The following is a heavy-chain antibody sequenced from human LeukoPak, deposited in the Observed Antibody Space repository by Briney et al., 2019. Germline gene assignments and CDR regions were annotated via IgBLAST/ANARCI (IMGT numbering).Heavy chain of an antibody. V-gene: IGHV3-74*01. Sequence: GGSLRLSCAASGFTFSKDWMLWVRQAPGQELESVSRINTDGTATTYADSVKGRFTVSRDNADNTMFLQMNSVRDEDTAVYYCATKQWLAPPPDSWGQGTPVTVSS. CDR1: GFTFSKDW. CDR2: INTDGTAT. J-gene: IGHJ4*02. CDR3: ATKQWLAPPPDS. D-gene: IGHD6-19*01.